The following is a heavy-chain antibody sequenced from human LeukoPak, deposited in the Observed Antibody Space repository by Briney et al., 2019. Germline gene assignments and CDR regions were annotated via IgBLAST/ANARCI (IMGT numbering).Heavy chain of an antibody. V-gene: IGHV3-53*01. D-gene: IGHD5-12*01. CDR1: GFTVSSNY. CDR2: IYTGGNT. CDR3: ARLTVGTIPS. Sequence: GGSLRLSCAASGFTVSSNYMSWVRQAPGKGLEWVSGIYTGGNTYHADSVKGRFTISRDNSKNTLNLQMNNLRAEDTAAYYCARLTVGTIPSWGQGALVTVSS. J-gene: IGHJ5*02.